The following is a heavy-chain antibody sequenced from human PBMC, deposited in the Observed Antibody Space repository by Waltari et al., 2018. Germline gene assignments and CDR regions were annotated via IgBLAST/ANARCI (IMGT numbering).Heavy chain of an antibody. J-gene: IGHJ2*01. CDR2: IIPIFGTA. CDR3: AREVVYGSARGGYFDL. D-gene: IGHD3-10*01. CDR1: GGTFSSYA. V-gene: IGHV1-69*12. Sequence: QVQLLQSGAEVKKPASSVKVSCKASGGTFSSYAISGVRQAPGQGLEGMGGIIPIFGTANYAQKVQGRVTITADESTSTAYMELSSLRSEDTAVYYCAREVVYGSARGGYFDLWGRGTLVTVSS.